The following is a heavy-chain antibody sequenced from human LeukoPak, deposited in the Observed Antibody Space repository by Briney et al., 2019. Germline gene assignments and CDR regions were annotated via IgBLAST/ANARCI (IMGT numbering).Heavy chain of an antibody. Sequence: GGSLRLPCAASGFTFSSYSMNWVRQAPGKGLEWVSSISSSSSYIYYADSVKGRFTISRDNAKNSLYLQMNSLRAEDTAVYYCARGLLLFDDRVNRYFDYWGQGTLVTVSS. V-gene: IGHV3-21*01. CDR3: ARGLLLFDDRVNRYFDY. CDR2: ISSSSSYI. CDR1: GFTFSSYS. D-gene: IGHD3-22*01. J-gene: IGHJ4*02.